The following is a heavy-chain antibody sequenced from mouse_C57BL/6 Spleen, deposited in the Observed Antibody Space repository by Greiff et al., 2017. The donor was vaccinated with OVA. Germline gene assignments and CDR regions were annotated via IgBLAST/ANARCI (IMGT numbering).Heavy chain of an antibody. CDR2: ISDGGSYT. V-gene: IGHV5-4*03. J-gene: IGHJ1*03. CDR1: GFTFSSYA. CDR3: ARVRPWYFDV. Sequence: EVMLVESGGGLVKPGGSLKLSCAASGFTFSSYAMSWVRQTPEKRLEWVATISDGGSYTYYPDNVKGRFTISRDNAKNNLYLQMSHLKSEDTAMYYCARVRPWYFDVWGTGTTVTVSS.